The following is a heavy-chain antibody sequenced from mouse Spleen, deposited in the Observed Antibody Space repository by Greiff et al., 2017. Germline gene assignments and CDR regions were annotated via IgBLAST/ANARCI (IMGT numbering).Heavy chain of an antibody. CDR2: IYPGSGST. CDR1: GYTFTSYW. D-gene: IGHD1-1*01. V-gene: IGHV1-55*01. J-gene: IGHJ1*03. CDR3: ARRYYGSSYWYFDV. Sequence: VQQQQPGAELVKPGASVKMSCKASGYTFTSYWITWVKQRPGQGLEWIGDIYPGSGSTNYNEKFKSKATLTVDTSSSTAYMQLSSLTSEDSAVYYCARRYYGSSYWYFDVWGTGTTVTVSS.